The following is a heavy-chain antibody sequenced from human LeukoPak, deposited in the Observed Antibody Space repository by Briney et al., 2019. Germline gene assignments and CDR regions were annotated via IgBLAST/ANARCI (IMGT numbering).Heavy chain of an antibody. CDR2: IYYSGST. D-gene: IGHD2-15*01. CDR1: GGSISSYY. J-gene: IGHJ4*02. CDR3: ARVVGTYCSGGSCWFRQDDYFDY. V-gene: IGHV4-59*01. Sequence: SETLSLTCTVSGGSISSYYWSWIRQPPGKGLEWIGYIYYSGSTNYNPSLKSRVTISVDTSKNQFSLKLSSVTAADTAVYYCARVVGTYCSGGSCWFRQDDYFDYWGQGTLVTVSS.